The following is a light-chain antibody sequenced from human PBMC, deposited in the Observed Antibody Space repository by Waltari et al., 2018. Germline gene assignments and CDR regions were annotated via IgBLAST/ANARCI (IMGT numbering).Light chain of an antibody. CDR2: LNSDGSH. CDR3: QTWDTDIHVV. CDR1: SGHRNYA. J-gene: IGLJ2*01. V-gene: IGLV4-69*01. Sequence: QLVLTQSPSASASLGASVKLTCTLSSGHRNYAIAWHQHQPKKGPRYLMNLNSDGSHTKGDGIPDRFSGSSSGAERFLTISSLQSEDEGDYYCQTWDTDIHVVFGGGTKLIVL.